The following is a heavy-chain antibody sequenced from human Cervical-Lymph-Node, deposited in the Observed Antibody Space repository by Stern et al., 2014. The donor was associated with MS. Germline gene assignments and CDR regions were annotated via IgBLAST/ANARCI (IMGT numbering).Heavy chain of an antibody. CDR2: IGDSSSST. CDR3: ARQYSTSSSPDY. D-gene: IGHD2-2*01. CDR1: GFTFSSYA. J-gene: IGHJ4*02. Sequence: EVQLVESGGGLVQPGGSLRLSCAASGFTFSSYAMTWVRQAPGKGLEWVSVIGDSSSSTKYADSVKGRFTISRDNSQNTLYLQMNSLRAEDTAVYYCARQYSTSSSPDYWGQGTLVTVSS. V-gene: IGHV3-23*04.